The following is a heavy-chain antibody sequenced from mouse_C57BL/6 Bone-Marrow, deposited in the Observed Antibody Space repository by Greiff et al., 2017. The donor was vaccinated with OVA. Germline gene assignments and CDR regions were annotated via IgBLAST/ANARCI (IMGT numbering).Heavy chain of an antibody. D-gene: IGHD1-1*01. V-gene: IGHV6-3*01. J-gene: IGHJ4*01. CDR1: GFTFSNYW. Sequence: EVQGVESGGGLVQPGGSMKLSCVASGFTFSNYWMNWVRQSPEKGLEWVAQIRLKSDNYATHYAESVKGRFTISRDDSKSSVYLQMNNLRAEDTGIYYCTTVVAYYAMDYWGQGTSVTVSS. CDR3: TTVVAYYAMDY. CDR2: IRLKSDNYAT.